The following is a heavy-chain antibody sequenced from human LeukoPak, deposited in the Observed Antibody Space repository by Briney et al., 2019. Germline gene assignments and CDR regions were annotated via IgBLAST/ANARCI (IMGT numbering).Heavy chain of an antibody. CDR2: ISCDGSNK. J-gene: IGHJ4*02. CDR3: ARDSGEMATTYVFDY. CDR1: GFTFSSYA. Sequence: PGRSLRLSCAASGFTFSSYAMHWVRQAPGKGLEWVAVISCDGSNKYYADSVKGRFTISRDNSKNTLYLQMNSLRAEDTAVYYCARDSGEMATTYVFDYWGQGTLVTVSS. D-gene: IGHD5-24*01. V-gene: IGHV3-30-3*01.